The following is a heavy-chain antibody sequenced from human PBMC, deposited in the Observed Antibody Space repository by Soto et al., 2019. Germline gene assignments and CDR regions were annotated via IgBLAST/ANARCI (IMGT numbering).Heavy chain of an antibody. CDR1: GFTFNNYD. Sequence: GSLRLSCAASGFTFNNYDVHWVRQATGKGLEWVSAIGTAGDTYYSGSVKGRFTISRENAKNSLYLLMNSLRAGDTAVYYCARERSFYGSGSYSYYNYYGMDVWGQGTTVTVSS. V-gene: IGHV3-13*01. CDR2: IGTAGDT. J-gene: IGHJ6*02. D-gene: IGHD3-10*01. CDR3: ARERSFYGSGSYSYYNYYGMDV.